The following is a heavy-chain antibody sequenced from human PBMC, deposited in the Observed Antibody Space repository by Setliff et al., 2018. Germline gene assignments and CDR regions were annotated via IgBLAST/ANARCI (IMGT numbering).Heavy chain of an antibody. D-gene: IGHD6-19*01. CDR3: AREGLTGYSSGWYFDYYYGMDV. Sequence: GGSLRLSCAASGFTFSSYSMNWVRQAPGKGLEWVSSISSSSSYIYYADSVKGRFTISRDNAKNSLYLQMNSLRAEDTAVYYCAREGLTGYSSGWYFDYYYGMDVWGQGTTVTVSS. V-gene: IGHV3-21*01. J-gene: IGHJ6*02. CDR2: ISSSSSYI. CDR1: GFTFSSYS.